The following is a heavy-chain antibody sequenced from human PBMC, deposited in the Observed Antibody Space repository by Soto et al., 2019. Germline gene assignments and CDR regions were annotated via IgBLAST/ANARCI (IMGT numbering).Heavy chain of an antibody. V-gene: IGHV3-30*18. CDR1: GFTFSSYG. CDR3: AKDRADSSSWYFDY. CDR2: ISYDGSNK. D-gene: IGHD6-13*01. J-gene: IGHJ4*02. Sequence: PGGSLRLSCAASGFTFSSYGMHWVRQAPGKGLEWVAVISYDGSNKYYADSVKGRFIISRDNSKNTLYLQMNSLRAEDTAVYYCAKDRADSSSWYFDYWGQGTLVTVSS.